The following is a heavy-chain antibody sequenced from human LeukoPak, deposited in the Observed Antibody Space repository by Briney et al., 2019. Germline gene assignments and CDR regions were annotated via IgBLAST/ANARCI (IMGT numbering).Heavy chain of an antibody. CDR3: ARDSGTGTVQFDY. V-gene: IGHV4-38-2*02. CDR1: GYSISSGYY. J-gene: IGHJ4*02. Sequence: SETLSLTCAVSGYSISSGYYWGWIRQPPGKGLEWIGRIYTSGSTNYNPSLKSRVTMSVDTSKNQFSLKLSSVTAADTAVYYCARDSGTGTVQFDYWGQGTLVTVSS. D-gene: IGHD3-10*01. CDR2: IYTSGST.